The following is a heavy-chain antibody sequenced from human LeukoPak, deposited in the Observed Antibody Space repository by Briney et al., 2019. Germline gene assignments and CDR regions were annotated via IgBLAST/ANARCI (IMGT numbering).Heavy chain of an antibody. V-gene: IGHV4-39*07. CDR3: AREAGELPSYYFDY. CDR2: ISYSGSP. D-gene: IGHD3-16*01. Sequence: PSETLSLTCTVSGGSISSSSYYWGWIRQPPGKGLEWIGSISYSGSPYYNPALKSRVTISVDTSKNHFSLKLSSVTAADTAVYYCAREAGELPSYYFDYWGQGTLVTVSS. CDR1: GGSISSSSYY. J-gene: IGHJ4*02.